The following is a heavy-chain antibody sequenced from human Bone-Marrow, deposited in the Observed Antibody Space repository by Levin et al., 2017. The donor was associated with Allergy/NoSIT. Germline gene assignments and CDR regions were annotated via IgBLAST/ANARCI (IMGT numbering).Heavy chain of an antibody. CDR2: LSYEGSNK. Sequence: TGGSLRLSCVASGFTFGNYPIHWVRQAPGKGLEEVAILSYEGSNKYYADSVRGRFTVSRDNSRNTLYLQMDSLTPEDTAMYYCVRDGRTHSLAFSPYFFDSWGQGTLVTVSS. D-gene: IGHD3-9*01. V-gene: IGHV3-30*04. J-gene: IGHJ4*02. CDR3: VRDGRTHSLAFSPYFFDS. CDR1: GFTFGNYP.